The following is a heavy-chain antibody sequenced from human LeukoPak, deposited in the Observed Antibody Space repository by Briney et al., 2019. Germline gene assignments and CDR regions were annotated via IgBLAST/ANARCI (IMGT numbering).Heavy chain of an antibody. V-gene: IGHV3-7*01. CDR3: ARDTEDSCFDY. J-gene: IGHJ4*02. CDR2: IKQDGSEK. D-gene: IGHD2-2*01. CDR1: GFTFSSYW. Sequence: GGSLRLSCAASGFTFSSYWMSWVRQAPGKGLEWVANIKQDGSEKYYVDSVKDRFTISRDNAKNSLYLQMNSLRAEDTAVYYCARDTEDSCFDYWGQGILVTVSS.